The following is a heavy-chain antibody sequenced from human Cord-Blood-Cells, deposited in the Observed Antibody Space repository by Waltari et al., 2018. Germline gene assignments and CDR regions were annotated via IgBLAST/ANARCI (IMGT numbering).Heavy chain of an antibody. CDR2: SIPILGIA. J-gene: IGHJ3*02. D-gene: IGHD1-1*01. CDR3: ARGLRTEDAFDI. V-gene: IGHV1-69*09. CDR1: GGTFSSYA. Sequence: QAQLVQAGAEVTKPGSSLKVSCQASGGTFSSYAISWLRQAPGQGLEWMGRSIPILGIANDAQKFPGRVTITADKSTSTADMGLSSLRSEDTAVYYCARGLRTEDAFDIWGQGTMVTVSS.